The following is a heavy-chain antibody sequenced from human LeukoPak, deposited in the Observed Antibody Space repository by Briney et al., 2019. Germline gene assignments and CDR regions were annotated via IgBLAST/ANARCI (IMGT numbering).Heavy chain of an antibody. CDR2: ISPGSGTT. CDR1: GFAFGSEA. Sequence: TGGSLRLSCAVSGFAFGSEAMSWVRQSPARGLEWVASISPGSGTTYYADYVKGRFTISRDNAKNSLYLQMNSLRAEDTAVYYCARRHTSYWYFDLWGRGTLVTVSS. J-gene: IGHJ2*01. CDR3: ARRHTSYWYFDL. D-gene: IGHD1-1*01. V-gene: IGHV3-23*01.